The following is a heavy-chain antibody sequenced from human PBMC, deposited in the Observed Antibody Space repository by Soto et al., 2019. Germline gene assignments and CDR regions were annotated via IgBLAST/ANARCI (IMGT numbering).Heavy chain of an antibody. CDR1: GGSITTCH. CDR3: ARDTHAGFTHYFDP. V-gene: IGHV4-59*01. D-gene: IGHD1-26*01. Sequence: SPTRSLTCIFAGGSITTCHWSWIRQFPGKGLEWIAYTSYTANTNYNPSLQSRVTISIDTSKNQLSLNVTSMTAADTAIYYCARDTHAGFTHYFDPRRKGTLGSVAS. J-gene: IGHJ5*02. CDR2: TSYTANT.